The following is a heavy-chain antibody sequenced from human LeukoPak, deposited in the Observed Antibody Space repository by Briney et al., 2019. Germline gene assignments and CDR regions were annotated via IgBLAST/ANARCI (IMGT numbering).Heavy chain of an antibody. CDR1: GGSISSSSYY. CDR3: ARHGSMITFGGVIVPYYFDY. Sequence: SETLSLTCTVSGGSISSSSYYWGWIRQPPGKGLEWIGSIYYSGSTYYNPSLKSRVTISVDTSKNQFSLKLSSVTAADTAVYYCARHGSMITFGGVIVPYYFDYWGQGTLVTVSS. D-gene: IGHD3-16*02. J-gene: IGHJ4*02. V-gene: IGHV4-39*01. CDR2: IYYSGST.